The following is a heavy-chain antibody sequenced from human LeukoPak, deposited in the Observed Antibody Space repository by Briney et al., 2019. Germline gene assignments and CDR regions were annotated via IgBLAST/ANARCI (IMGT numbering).Heavy chain of an antibody. Sequence: ASVKVSCKASGYTFTSYGISWVRQAPGQGLEWMGWISAYNGNTNYAQKLQGRGTMTTDTSTSTAYMELRSLRSDDTAVYYCAREQDGIYWFDPWGQGTLVTVSS. J-gene: IGHJ5*02. D-gene: IGHD5-24*01. CDR1: GYTFTSYG. CDR3: AREQDGIYWFDP. V-gene: IGHV1-18*01. CDR2: ISAYNGNT.